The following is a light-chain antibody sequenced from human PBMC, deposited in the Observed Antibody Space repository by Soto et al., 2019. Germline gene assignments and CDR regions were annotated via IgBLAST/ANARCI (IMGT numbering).Light chain of an antibody. CDR2: DVS. CDR3: QQFNTYPALT. J-gene: IGKJ4*01. CDR1: QGSSSA. Sequence: IQLTQSPSSLSASVGDRVTITCRASQGSSSALAWYQQKPGKSPNLLIYDVSSLESGVPSRFSGSGSGTDFTLTISSLQPEDFATYYCQQFNTYPALTFGGGTKVEIK. V-gene: IGKV1-13*02.